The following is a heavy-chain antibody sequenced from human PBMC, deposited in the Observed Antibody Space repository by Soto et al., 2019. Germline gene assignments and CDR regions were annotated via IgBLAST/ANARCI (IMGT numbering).Heavy chain of an antibody. CDR2: ISGSGGST. CDR1: GFTFSDYA. CDR3: AKGSSGARPYFFDQ. J-gene: IGHJ4*02. V-gene: IGHV3-23*01. D-gene: IGHD2-15*01. Sequence: GGSLSLSCAASGFTFSDYAMSWVRQAPGTGLEWISAISGSGGSTYYADSVKGRFIISRDNSKNTVLQMNSLRAEDTAVYFCAKGSSGARPYFFDQWGQGTQVTVSS.